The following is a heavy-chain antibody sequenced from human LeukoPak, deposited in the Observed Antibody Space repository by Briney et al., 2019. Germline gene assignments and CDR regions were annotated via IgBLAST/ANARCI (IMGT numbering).Heavy chain of an antibody. CDR2: IYPGDSDT. V-gene: IGHV5-51*01. CDR3: ARSITDENYYDSSAVSTSTWDY. D-gene: IGHD3-22*01. CDR1: GYSFISYW. Sequence: GESLKISCKGSGYSFISYWIGWVRQMPGKGLEWMGIIYPGDSDTRYSPSFQGQVTISADRSISTAYLQWSSLKASDTAKYYCARSITDENYYDSSAVSTSTWDYWGQGTLVTVSS. J-gene: IGHJ4*02.